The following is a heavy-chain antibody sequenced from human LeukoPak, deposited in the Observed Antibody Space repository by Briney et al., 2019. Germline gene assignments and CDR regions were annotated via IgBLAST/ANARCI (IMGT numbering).Heavy chain of an antibody. J-gene: IGHJ6*03. CDR2: INHSGST. V-gene: IGHV4-34*01. D-gene: IGHD5-12*01. CDR1: GGSFSGYY. CDR3: ARSSIVATTPYYYYMDV. Sequence: SETLSLTCAVYGGSFSGYYWSWIRQPPGKGLEWIGEINHSGSTNYNPSLKSRVTISVDTSKNQFSLKLSSVTAADTAVYYCARSSIVATTPYYYYMDVWGKGTTVTISS.